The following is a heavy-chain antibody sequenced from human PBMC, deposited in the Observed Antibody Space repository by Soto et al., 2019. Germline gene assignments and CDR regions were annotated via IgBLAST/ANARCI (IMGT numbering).Heavy chain of an antibody. CDR2: INAGDGVT. J-gene: IGHJ4*02. Sequence: QVQLVQSGAEVKKPGASVKVSCKASGYTFTSYAIHWVRQAPGQRLEWMGWINAGDGVTKYSQKFQGRVSITWDTTASTAYMELIRLRSEDTAMFYCARGDAGTDFDYCGQGTLVTVSS. CDR3: ARGDAGTDFDY. CDR1: GYTFTSYA. D-gene: IGHD3-10*01. V-gene: IGHV1-3*01.